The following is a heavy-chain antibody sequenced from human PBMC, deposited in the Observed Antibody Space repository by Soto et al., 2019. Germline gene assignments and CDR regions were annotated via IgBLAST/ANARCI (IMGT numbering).Heavy chain of an antibody. V-gene: IGHV3-9*01. CDR1: GFTFDDYA. CDR2: ISWNSGSI. CDR3: AKDRSGGVAVAGYYYYYGMDV. J-gene: IGHJ6*02. Sequence: EVQLVESGGGLVQPGRSLRLSCAASGFTFDDYAMHWVRQAPGKGLEWVSGISWNSGSIGYADSVKGRFTISRDNAKNSLYLQTNSLRAEDTALYYCAKDRSGGVAVAGYYYYYGMDVWGQGTTVTVSS. D-gene: IGHD6-19*01.